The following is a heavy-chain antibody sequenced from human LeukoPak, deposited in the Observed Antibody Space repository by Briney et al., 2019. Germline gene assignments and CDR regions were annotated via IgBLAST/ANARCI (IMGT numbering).Heavy chain of an antibody. CDR3: AKDKGGGYGNDGFDI. Sequence: GGSLRLSCAASGFTLSSYWMHWVRQAPGKGLVWVSRINSDGSSTSYADSVKGRFTISRDNSKNTLYLQMNSLRAEDTAVYYWAKDKGGGYGNDGFDIWGRGTMVTVSS. CDR1: GFTLSSYW. J-gene: IGHJ3*02. D-gene: IGHD3-16*01. CDR2: INSDGSST. V-gene: IGHV3-74*01.